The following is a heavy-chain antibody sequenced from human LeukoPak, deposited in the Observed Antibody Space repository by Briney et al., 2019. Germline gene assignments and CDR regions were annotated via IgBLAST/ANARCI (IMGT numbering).Heavy chain of an antibody. J-gene: IGHJ4*02. Sequence: PGGSLRLSCAASGFTFSSYAMSWVRQAPGKGLEWVSTLSGGGDTTYYADSVKGRFTISRDNSKNTLYLQMDSLRAEDTAVYYCAKVPHYNFLQYFDYWGQGTLVTVSS. V-gene: IGHV3-23*01. D-gene: IGHD3-3*01. CDR3: AKVPHYNFLQYFDY. CDR1: GFTFSSYA. CDR2: LSGGGDTT.